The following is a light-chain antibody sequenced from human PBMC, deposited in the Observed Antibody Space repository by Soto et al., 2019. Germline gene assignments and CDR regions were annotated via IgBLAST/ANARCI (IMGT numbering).Light chain of an antibody. CDR3: QQYGSSPRWT. CDR2: GAS. CDR1: QSSSTY. V-gene: IGKV3-20*01. Sequence: EIVLTQSPGTLSLSPGERATLSCRASQSSSTYLAWYQQKPGQTPRLLIYGASSRATGIPDRFSASGSGTDFTLPISRLEPEDIAVYYWQQYGSSPRWTFGQGTKVEIK. J-gene: IGKJ1*01.